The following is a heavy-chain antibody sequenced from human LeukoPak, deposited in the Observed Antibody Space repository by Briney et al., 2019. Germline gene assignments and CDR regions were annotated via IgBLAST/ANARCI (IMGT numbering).Heavy chain of an antibody. CDR2: IYHSGRT. CDR1: GGSISNYY. J-gene: IGHJ5*02. CDR3: ARDLTALSWFDP. V-gene: IGHV4-59*01. Sequence: PSETLSLTCTVSGGSISNYYWSWIRQSPGTGQEWIGYIYHSGRTNYNLSLKSRVTISVDTCKNQFSLKLSSVTAADTAVYYCARDLTALSWFDPWGQGTLVTVSS.